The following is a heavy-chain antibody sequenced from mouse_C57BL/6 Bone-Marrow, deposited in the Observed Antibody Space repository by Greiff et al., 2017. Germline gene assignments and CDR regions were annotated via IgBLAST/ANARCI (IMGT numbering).Heavy chain of an antibody. Sequence: QVQLKESGAELVRPGASVTLSCKASGYTFTDYEMHWVKQTPVHGLEWIGAIDPETGGTAYNQKFKGKAILTADKSSSTAYMELRSLTSADSAVYYGTRRGAYGNFSWFAYWGQGTLVTVSA. CDR3: TRRGAYGNFSWFAY. D-gene: IGHD2-1*01. J-gene: IGHJ3*01. CDR1: GYTFTDYE. CDR2: IDPETGGT. V-gene: IGHV1-15*01.